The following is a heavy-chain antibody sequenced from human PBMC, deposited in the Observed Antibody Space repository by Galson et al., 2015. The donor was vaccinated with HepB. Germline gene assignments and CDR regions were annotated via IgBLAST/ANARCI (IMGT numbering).Heavy chain of an antibody. CDR1: GFTFDDYT. CDR3: VKDLTYYYGSGISRAYGLDV. J-gene: IGHJ6*02. V-gene: IGHV3-43*01. D-gene: IGHD3-10*01. Sequence: SLSLSCAASGFTFDDYTMHWVRQAPGKGLERVSLIGWDGVTTYYADSVKGRFTVSRYNSKHSLFLQMNSLRTQDTALYYCVKDLTYYYGSGISRAYGLDVWGQGTPVTVAS. CDR2: IGWDGVTT.